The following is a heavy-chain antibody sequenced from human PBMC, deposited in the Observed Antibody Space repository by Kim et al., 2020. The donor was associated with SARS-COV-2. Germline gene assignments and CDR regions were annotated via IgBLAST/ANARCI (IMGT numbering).Heavy chain of an antibody. Sequence: SETLSLTCTVSGGSFSSYYWSWIRQPPGKGLEWIGEIYYSGSTNYNPSLKSRVTISVDTSKNQFSLKLSSVTAADTAVYYCARHGSFGAVPSRAEFDYWGQGTLVTVSS. D-gene: IGHD3-10*01. CDR2: IYYSGST. J-gene: IGHJ4*02. V-gene: IGHV4-59*08. CDR3: ARHGSFGAVPSRAEFDY. CDR1: GGSFSSYY.